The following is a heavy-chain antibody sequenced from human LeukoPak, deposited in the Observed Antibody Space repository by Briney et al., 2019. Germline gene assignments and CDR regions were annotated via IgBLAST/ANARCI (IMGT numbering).Heavy chain of an antibody. CDR3: AREYGSGSYTGIDY. D-gene: IGHD3-10*01. Sequence: ASVKVSCKASGYTFTGYYMHWVRQAPGQGLEWMGWISAYNSAYNGNTHYAQKLQGIVTMTTDTSTNTGYMELRSLRSDDTAVYYCAREYGSGSYTGIDYWGQGTLVTVSS. CDR2: ISAYNSAYNGNT. CDR1: GYTFTGYY. V-gene: IGHV1-18*04. J-gene: IGHJ4*02.